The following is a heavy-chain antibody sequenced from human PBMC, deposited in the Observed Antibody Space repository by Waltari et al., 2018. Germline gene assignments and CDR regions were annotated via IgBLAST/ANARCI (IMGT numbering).Heavy chain of an antibody. D-gene: IGHD6-25*01. CDR1: GFTLGNYW. CDR2: MSADGSVR. Sequence: EVQVVDSGGGLVQPGGSLRLSCAASGFTLGNYWIHWVRQAPGKGRVWVSIMSADGSVRRYADSVKGRFTISRDNVKNMLYLQMDSLRAEDTAVYYCARDGGRNLDYWGQGTLVVVSS. V-gene: IGHV3-74*01. CDR3: ARDGGRNLDY. J-gene: IGHJ4*02.